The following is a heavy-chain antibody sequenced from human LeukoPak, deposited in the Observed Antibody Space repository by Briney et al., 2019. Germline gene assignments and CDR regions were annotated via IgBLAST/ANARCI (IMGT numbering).Heavy chain of an antibody. Sequence: PGGSLRLSCAASGFTFSSYSMKWVRQAPGKGLEWVSAISGSGGSTYYADSVKGRFTISRDNSKNTLYLQMNSLRAEDTAVYYCAKEGVTMIVVVIYYFDYWGQGTLVTVSS. V-gene: IGHV3-23*01. CDR3: AKEGVTMIVVVIYYFDY. D-gene: IGHD3-22*01. CDR2: ISGSGGST. J-gene: IGHJ4*02. CDR1: GFTFSSYS.